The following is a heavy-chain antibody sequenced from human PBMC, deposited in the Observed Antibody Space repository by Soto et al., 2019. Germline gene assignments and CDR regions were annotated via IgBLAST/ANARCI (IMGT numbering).Heavy chain of an antibody. D-gene: IGHD1-26*01. CDR2: IKSKTDGGTT. J-gene: IGHJ3*02. Sequence: GGSLRLSCAASGSTFSNAWMSWVRQAPGKGLEWVGRIKSKTDGGTTDYAAPVKGRFTISRDDSKNTLYLQMNSLKTEDTAVYYCTTRSPSWDDPFDIWGQGKMVTVSS. V-gene: IGHV3-15*01. CDR3: TTRSPSWDDPFDI. CDR1: GSTFSNAW.